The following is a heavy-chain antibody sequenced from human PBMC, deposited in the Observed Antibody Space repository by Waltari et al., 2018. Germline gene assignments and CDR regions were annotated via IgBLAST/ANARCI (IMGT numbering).Heavy chain of an antibody. V-gene: IGHV4-39*07. Sequence: QLQLQESGPGLVKPSETLSLTCTVSGGSISSSSYYWGWIRQPPGKGLEWIGRIYYRGSTYYNPSLNSRVTISVDTSKNQFSLKLSSVTAADTAVYYCAREGGGEQLVLVWGQGTLVTVSS. CDR1: GGSISSSSYY. CDR2: IYYRGST. CDR3: AREGGGEQLVLV. J-gene: IGHJ4*02. D-gene: IGHD6-6*01.